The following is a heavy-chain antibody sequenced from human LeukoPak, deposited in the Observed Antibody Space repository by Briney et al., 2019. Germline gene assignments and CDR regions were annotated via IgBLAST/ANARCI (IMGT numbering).Heavy chain of an antibody. Sequence: PSQTLSLTCTVSGGSISSGDYYWSWIRQPPGKGLEWIGYIYYSGSTNYNPSLKSRVTISVDTSKNQFSLKLSSVTAADTAVYYCASTISNYYDSSGYYDYWGQGTLVTVSS. CDR1: GGSISSGDYY. D-gene: IGHD3-22*01. V-gene: IGHV4-30-4*01. J-gene: IGHJ4*02. CDR2: IYYSGST. CDR3: ASTISNYYDSSGYYDY.